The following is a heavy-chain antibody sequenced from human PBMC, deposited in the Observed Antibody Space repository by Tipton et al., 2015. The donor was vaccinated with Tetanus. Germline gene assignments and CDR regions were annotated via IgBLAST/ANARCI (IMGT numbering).Heavy chain of an antibody. V-gene: IGHV1-8*01. CDR3: ARVRGDGSSSRGFFDY. CDR2: MNANSGNT. J-gene: IGHJ4*02. CDR1: GYTFTSYD. Sequence: QLVQSGAEVKKPGASVKVSCKASGYTFTSYDINSVRQATGQGLEWMGWMNANSGNTGYAQKFQGRVSMTRSTSISTAYMELSSLRSADPAVYYCARVRGDGSSSRGFFDYWGQETLVTVSS. D-gene: IGHD6-6*01.